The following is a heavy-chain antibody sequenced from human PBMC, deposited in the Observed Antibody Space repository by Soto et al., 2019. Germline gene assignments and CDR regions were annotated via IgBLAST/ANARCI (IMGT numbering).Heavy chain of an antibody. V-gene: IGHV4-34*01. D-gene: IGHD3-9*01. J-gene: IGHJ5*02. CDR3: ARVFDDILTGYSGWFDP. CDR1: GGSFSGYY. Sequence: SETLSLTCAVYGGSFSGYYWSWIRQPPGKGLEWIGEINHSGSTNYNPSLKSRVTISVDTSKNQFSLKLSSVTAADTAVYYCARVFDDILTGYSGWFDPWGQGTPVTVSS. CDR2: INHSGST.